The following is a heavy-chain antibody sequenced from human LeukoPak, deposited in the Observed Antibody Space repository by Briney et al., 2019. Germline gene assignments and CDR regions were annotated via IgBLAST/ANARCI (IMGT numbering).Heavy chain of an antibody. V-gene: IGHV4-34*01. D-gene: IGHD3-22*01. CDR1: GGSFSGCY. CDR2: INHSGST. J-gene: IGHJ1*01. Sequence: SETLSLTCAVYGGSFSGCYWSGIRQPPGKGLEWIGEINHSGSTNYNPSLKSRVTISVDTSKNQFSLKLTSLTAADTAVYYCASEDSSGYLGHWGQSTLVTVSS. CDR3: ASEDSSGYLGH.